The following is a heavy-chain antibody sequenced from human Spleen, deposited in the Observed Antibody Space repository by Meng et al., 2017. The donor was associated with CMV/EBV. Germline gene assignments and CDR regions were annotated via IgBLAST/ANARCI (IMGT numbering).Heavy chain of an antibody. Sequence: ASVKVSCKASGYTFTSYYMHWVRQAPGQGLEWMGIINPSGGSTSYAQKFQGRVTMTRDTSTSTVYMELSSLRSEDTAGDYCARGPRISLGGVNVWPLEFWGQGSLVTVSS. CDR1: GYTFTSYY. CDR3: ARGPRISLGGVNVWPLEF. CDR2: INPSGGST. J-gene: IGHJ4*02. D-gene: IGHD3-16*02. V-gene: IGHV1-46*01.